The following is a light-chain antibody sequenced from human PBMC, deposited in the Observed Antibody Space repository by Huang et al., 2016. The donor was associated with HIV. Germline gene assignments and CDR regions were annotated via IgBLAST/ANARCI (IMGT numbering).Light chain of an antibody. V-gene: IGKV3-20*01. CDR2: AAS. CDR1: QSVSSSY. CDR3: QQGYT. Sequence: EIELTQSPGTLSLSPGERATLSCSASQSVSSSYFTWYQQKPGQAPRLLIYAASNRATGIPDRFTGSGSATNFTLTIRRLEPEDFAVYYCQQGYTFGQGTKVEIK. J-gene: IGKJ2*01.